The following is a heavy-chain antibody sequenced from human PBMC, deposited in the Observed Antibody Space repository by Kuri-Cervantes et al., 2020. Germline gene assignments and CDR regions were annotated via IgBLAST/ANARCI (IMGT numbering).Heavy chain of an antibody. J-gene: IGHJ4*02. CDR2: ISYDGSNK. D-gene: IGHD3-16*01. V-gene: IGHV3-30*03. CDR3: ATSHGGDSDY. CDR1: GFTFSSYG. Sequence: GGSLRLSCAASGFTFSSYGMHWVRQAPGKGLEWVAVISYDGSNKYYADSVKGRFTISRDNSKNTLYLRMNSLRAEDTAVYYCATSHGGDSDYWGQGTLVTVSS.